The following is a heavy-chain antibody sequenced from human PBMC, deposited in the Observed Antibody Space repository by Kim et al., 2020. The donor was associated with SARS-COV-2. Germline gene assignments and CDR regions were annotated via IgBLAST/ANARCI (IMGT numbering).Heavy chain of an antibody. CDR2: ISSSSSYI. J-gene: IGHJ1*01. D-gene: IGHD3-10*01. CDR1: GFTFSSYS. Sequence: GGSLRLSCAASGFTFSSYSMNWVHQAPGKGLEWVSSISSSSSYIYYADSVKGRFTISRDNAKNSLYLQMNSLRAEDTAVYYCARDRYGNSVAEYFQHWGQGTLVTVSS. V-gene: IGHV3-21*01. CDR3: ARDRYGNSVAEYFQH.